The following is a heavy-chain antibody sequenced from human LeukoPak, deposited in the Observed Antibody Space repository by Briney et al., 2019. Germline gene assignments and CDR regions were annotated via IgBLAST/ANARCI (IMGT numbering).Heavy chain of an antibody. CDR2: IQYDGSNE. D-gene: IGHD5-18*01. CDR3: AKLLTGGYSYGQDDC. Sequence: PGGSLRLSCAASAFIFRSYGMHWVRQAPGKGLEWVAYIQYDGSNEQYADSVKGRFTISRDNSKNTLYLQMNSLRAEDTAVYYCAKLLTGGYSYGQDDCWCQGTLVTVSS. J-gene: IGHJ4*02. V-gene: IGHV3-30*02. CDR1: AFIFRSYG.